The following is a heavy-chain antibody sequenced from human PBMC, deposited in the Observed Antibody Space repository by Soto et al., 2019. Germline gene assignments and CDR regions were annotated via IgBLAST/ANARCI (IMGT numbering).Heavy chain of an antibody. CDR2: IKQDGSEK. J-gene: IGHJ4*02. D-gene: IGHD1-7*01. CDR3: ASHDLYNWNYYFDY. CDR1: GFTFSSYW. Sequence: GGSLRLSCAASGFTFSSYWMSWVRQAPGKGLEWVANIKQDGSEKYYVDSVKGRFTISRDNAKNSLYLQMNSLRAEDTAVYYWASHDLYNWNYYFDYWGQGTLVTVSS. V-gene: IGHV3-7*01.